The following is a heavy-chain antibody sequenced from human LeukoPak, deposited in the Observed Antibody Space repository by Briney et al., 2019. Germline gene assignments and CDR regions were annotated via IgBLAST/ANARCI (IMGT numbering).Heavy chain of an antibody. CDR2: IYSSGST. CDR3: ARDTMVRGVIIGGDYYYYGMDV. J-gene: IGHJ6*02. CDR1: GGSINSGVYY. V-gene: IGHV4-31*03. Sequence: SETLSLTCSVSGGSINSGVYYWSWIRQPPGKGLEWIGHIYSSGSTSYSPSLKSRTTISVDTSKNQFSLKLSSVTAADTAVYYCARDTMVRGVIIGGDYYYYGMDVWGQGTTVTVSS. D-gene: IGHD3-10*01.